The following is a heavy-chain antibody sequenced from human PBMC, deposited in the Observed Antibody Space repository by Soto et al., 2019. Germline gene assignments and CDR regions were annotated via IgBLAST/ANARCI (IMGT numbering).Heavy chain of an antibody. CDR3: ARLVFHCLRGSCDDYSFYGLDV. CDR2: IYFAGST. Sequence: PSETLSLTCTVSGGSISSTDHYWGWVRQPPGKGLEWLGSIYFAGSTFHNPALKSRATISVDTSRNQFSLRLTTVTASDTAVYYCARLVFHCLRGSCDDYSFYGLDVWGQGATVIVSS. CDR1: GGSISSTDHY. J-gene: IGHJ6*02. D-gene: IGHD2-15*01. V-gene: IGHV4-39*01.